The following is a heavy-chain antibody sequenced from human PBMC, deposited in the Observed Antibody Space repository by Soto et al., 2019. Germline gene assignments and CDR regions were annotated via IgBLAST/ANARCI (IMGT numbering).Heavy chain of an antibody. CDR2: FSATSENT. V-gene: IGHV3-23*01. Sequence: EVQLLESGGGLVQPGGSLRLSCGGSAFFFSSYTMTWVRQAPGKGLEWVSSFSATSENTYYADSVRGRFTISRDNSKNTLFLQMNSLTAEDTAMYYCAKARDQQWVRLPFDYWGQGILVIVSS. CDR1: AFFFSSYT. D-gene: IGHD6-19*01. CDR3: AKARDQQWVRLPFDY. J-gene: IGHJ4*02.